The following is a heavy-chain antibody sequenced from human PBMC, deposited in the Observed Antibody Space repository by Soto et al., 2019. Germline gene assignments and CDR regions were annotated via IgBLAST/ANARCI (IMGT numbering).Heavy chain of an antibody. CDR2: IIPIFGTA. D-gene: IGHD3-22*01. CDR1: GGTFSSYA. CDR3: ARHYYDSSGYFFDY. V-gene: IGHV1-69*13. Sequence: SVKVSCKASGGTFSSYAISWVRQAPGQGLEWTGGIIPIFGTANYAQKFQGRVTITADESTSTAYMELSSLRSEDTAVYYCARHYYDSSGYFFDYWGQGTLVTVSS. J-gene: IGHJ4*02.